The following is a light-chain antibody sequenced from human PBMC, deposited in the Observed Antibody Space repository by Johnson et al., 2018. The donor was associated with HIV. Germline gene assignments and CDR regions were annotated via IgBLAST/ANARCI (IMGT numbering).Light chain of an antibody. CDR2: DNN. CDR3: GTWDSSLRGV. J-gene: IGLJ1*01. Sequence: SVLTQPPSVSAAPGQKVTISCSGSSSNIGNNYVSWYQQLPGTAPKLLIYDNNKRPSGIPDRFSGSKSGTSATLGITGLKTGDEADYYCGTWDSSLRGVFGTGTKVTVL. CDR1: SSNIGNNY. V-gene: IGLV1-51*01.